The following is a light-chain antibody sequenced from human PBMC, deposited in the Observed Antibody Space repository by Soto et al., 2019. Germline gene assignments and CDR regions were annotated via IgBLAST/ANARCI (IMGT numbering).Light chain of an antibody. CDR2: DDS. CDR3: QVWDVSTVHYV. CDR1: NIGSKT. V-gene: IGLV3-21*02. Sequence: SYELTQPPSMSVAPGQTARITCGGNNIGSKTVHWYQQKTGQAPVLVVYDDSDRPSGIPERFSGSNSGNTATLTISRVEAGDEVDYYCQVWDVSTVHYVFGTGTKVTVL. J-gene: IGLJ1*01.